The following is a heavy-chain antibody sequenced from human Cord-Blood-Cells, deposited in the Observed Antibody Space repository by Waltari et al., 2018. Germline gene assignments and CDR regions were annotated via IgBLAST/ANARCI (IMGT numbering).Heavy chain of an antibody. CDR2: VMPIVCAA. CDR1: GGTFNSYA. D-gene: IGHD3-16*02. V-gene: IGHV1-69*01. CDR3: ASCRDSDRWTGLPSVYFQH. Sequence: QVQLVQSGAEGTTPISSGKDTCKASGGTFNSYALSWVRHAAGQGNDGRGGVMPIVCAANSAPMVHCGSTMTADESTSTAYLALRSPRSEATAVYSCASCRDSDRWTGLPSVYFQHWGQGAMVTVPS. J-gene: IGHJ1*01.